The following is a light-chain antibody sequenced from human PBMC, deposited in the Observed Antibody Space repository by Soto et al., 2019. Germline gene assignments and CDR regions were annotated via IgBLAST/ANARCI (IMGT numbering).Light chain of an antibody. CDR3: QLYGISPH. J-gene: IGKJ5*01. Sequence: EIVLTQSPGTLSLSPGERATLSCKTSQSRGSNFLAWYQHKPGQAPRLLIYASSNRATGIPDRFSGSASGTEFTLTINRLEPEDFAVDYCQLYGISPHFGQGTRLEIK. CDR1: QSRGSNF. V-gene: IGKV3-20*01. CDR2: ASS.